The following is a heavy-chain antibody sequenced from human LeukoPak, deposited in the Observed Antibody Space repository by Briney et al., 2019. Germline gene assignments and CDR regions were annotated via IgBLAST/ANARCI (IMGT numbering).Heavy chain of an antibody. V-gene: IGHV6-1*01. Sequence: SQTLSLTCAISGDSVSSNTAAWNWIRLSPSRGLEWLGRTFYRSKWYNDYAVSVKSRITINPDTSKNQFSLQLNSVTPEDTAVYFCARDGWPAFDYWGQGTLVTVSS. J-gene: IGHJ4*02. D-gene: IGHD2-15*01. CDR1: GDSVSSNTAA. CDR2: TFYRSKWYN. CDR3: ARDGWPAFDY.